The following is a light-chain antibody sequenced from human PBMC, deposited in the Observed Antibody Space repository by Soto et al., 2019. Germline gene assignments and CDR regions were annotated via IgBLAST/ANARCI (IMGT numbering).Light chain of an antibody. V-gene: IGLV3-21*04. CDR1: NIGSKS. CDR3: QVWDSSRHVV. J-gene: IGLJ2*01. CDR2: YDS. Sequence: SYELTQPPSVSVAPGKTARITCGGPNIGSKSVHWYQQKPGQAPVLVIYYDSDRPSGIPERFSGSNSGNTATLTISRVEAGDEADYYCQVWDSSRHVVFGGGTKLTVL.